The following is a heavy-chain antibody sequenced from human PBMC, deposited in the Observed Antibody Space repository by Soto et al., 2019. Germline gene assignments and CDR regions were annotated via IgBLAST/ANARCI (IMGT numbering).Heavy chain of an antibody. CDR1: GGSFSGYY. CDR2: INHSGST. V-gene: IGHV4-34*01. D-gene: IGHD2-8*02. Sequence: VQLQQWGAGLLKPSETLSLTCAVYGGSFSGYYWTWIRQPPGTGLEWIGKINHSGSTNYNPSLKSRVTISVDTSKNQFSLTLTSVTAAAPAVYYCARDKITGLFDYWGQGTLVTFSS. J-gene: IGHJ4*02. CDR3: ARDKITGLFDY.